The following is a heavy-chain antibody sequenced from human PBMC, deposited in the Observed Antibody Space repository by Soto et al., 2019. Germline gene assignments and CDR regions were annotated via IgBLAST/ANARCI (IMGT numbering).Heavy chain of an antibody. V-gene: IGHV3-21*01. Sequence: GGSLRLSXAASGFTFSSYSMNWVRQAPGKGLEWVSSISSSSSYIYYADSVKGRFTISRDNAKNSLYLQMNSLRAEDTAVYYCARAERWLQSGFDYWGQGTLVTVSS. CDR3: ARAERWLQSGFDY. CDR1: GFTFSSYS. D-gene: IGHD5-12*01. J-gene: IGHJ4*02. CDR2: ISSSSSYI.